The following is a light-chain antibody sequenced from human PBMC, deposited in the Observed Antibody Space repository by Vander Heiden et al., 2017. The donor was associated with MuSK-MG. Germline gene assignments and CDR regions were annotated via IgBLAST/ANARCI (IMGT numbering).Light chain of an antibody. Sequence: QPVLTPPPSVAGAPGQWISISCTGNSADIGAGHVVHRTPHTPRKAPQLLIFDNANRPSGVPDRFSCSTSATTASLATTGVQAEEEADDYCHSSDNSLSGVVFGGGTKLTVL. CDR3: HSSDNSLSGVV. V-gene: IGLV1-40*01. CDR1: SADIGAGHV. CDR2: DNA. J-gene: IGLJ2*01.